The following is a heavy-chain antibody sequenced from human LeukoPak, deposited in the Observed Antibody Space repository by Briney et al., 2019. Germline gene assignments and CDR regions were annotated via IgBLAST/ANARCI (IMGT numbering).Heavy chain of an antibody. J-gene: IGHJ6*02. CDR3: ARGSITIFGVVISMDV. V-gene: IGHV4-31*03. Sequence: SETLSLTCTVSGGSISSGGYSWSWIRQHPGKGLEWIGYIYYSGSTYYNPSLKSRVTISVDTSKNQFSLKLSSVTVADTAVYYCARGSITIFGVVISMDVWGQGTTVTVSS. D-gene: IGHD3-3*01. CDR2: IYYSGST. CDR1: GGSISSGGYS.